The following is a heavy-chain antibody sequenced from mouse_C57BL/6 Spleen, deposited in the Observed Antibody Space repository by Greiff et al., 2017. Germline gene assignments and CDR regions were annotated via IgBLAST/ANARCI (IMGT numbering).Heavy chain of an antibody. V-gene: IGHV14-4*01. CDR2: IDPENGDT. CDR1: GFNIKDDY. CDR3: ATGGGFAY. Sequence: VQLQQSGAELVRPGASVKLSCTASGFNIKDDYMHWVKQRPEQGLEWIGWIDPENGDTEYASKFQGKATITADTSSNTAYLQRSSLTSEDTAVYYYATGGGFAYWGQGTLVTVSA. J-gene: IGHJ3*01.